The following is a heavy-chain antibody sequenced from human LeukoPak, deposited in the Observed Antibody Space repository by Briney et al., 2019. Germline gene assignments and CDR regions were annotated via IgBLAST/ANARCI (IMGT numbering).Heavy chain of an antibody. D-gene: IGHD4-17*01. J-gene: IGHJ4*02. CDR3: AIDPYYGATPGYFDY. V-gene: IGHV3-30*03. CDR2: ISFDGSNK. CDR1: GFTFSSYG. Sequence: GGSLRLSCAGSGFTFSSYGMHWVRQAPGKWLEWVAAISFDGSNKYYADSVKGRFTISRDNSKNTLSLQMDSLRAEDTAVYYCAIDPYYGATPGYFDYWGQGTLVTVSS.